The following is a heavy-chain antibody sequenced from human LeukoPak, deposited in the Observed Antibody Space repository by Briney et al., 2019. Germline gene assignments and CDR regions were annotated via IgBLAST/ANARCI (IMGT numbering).Heavy chain of an antibody. D-gene: IGHD1-26*01. CDR2: ISGRGDSA. Sequence: GGSLTLSCAVSGLNFKFYAMSWVRQAPGKGLEWVSGISGRGDSADYADSVKGRFTISRDNSKNTLYLQMNSLRAEDTAVYYCAKDQNGSRGSNIYWGQGTLVTVSS. CDR1: GLNFKFYA. CDR3: AKDQNGSRGSNIY. J-gene: IGHJ4*02. V-gene: IGHV3-23*01.